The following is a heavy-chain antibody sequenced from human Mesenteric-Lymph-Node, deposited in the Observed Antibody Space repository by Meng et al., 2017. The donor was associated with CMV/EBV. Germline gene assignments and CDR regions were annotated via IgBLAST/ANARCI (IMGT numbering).Heavy chain of an antibody. Sequence: GGSLRLACAASGFTFSSYAMHWVRQDPGKGLEWVAVISYDGSNKYYADSVKGRFTISRDNSKNTLYLQMNSLRAEDTAVYYCARSSSGSPDYWGQGTLVTVSS. D-gene: IGHD1-26*01. CDR2: ISYDGSNK. J-gene: IGHJ4*02. CDR1: GFTFSSYA. CDR3: ARSSSGSPDY. V-gene: IGHV3-30-3*01.